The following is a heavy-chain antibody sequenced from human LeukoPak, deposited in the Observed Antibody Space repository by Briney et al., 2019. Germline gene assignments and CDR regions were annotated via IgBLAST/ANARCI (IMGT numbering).Heavy chain of an antibody. V-gene: IGHV3-49*03. CDR1: GFTFGDFS. J-gene: IGHJ5*02. Sequence: GGSLRLSCTTSGFTFGDFSMSWFRLAPGKGLEWLTSIRSNNYGGTTEYAASVRGRFIMSRDDSKRVAFLQMNSLKTEDTAVYYCARVDCGGDCSLFDLWGRGTLVTVSS. D-gene: IGHD2-21*02. CDR3: ARVDCGGDCSLFDL. CDR2: IRSNNYGGTT.